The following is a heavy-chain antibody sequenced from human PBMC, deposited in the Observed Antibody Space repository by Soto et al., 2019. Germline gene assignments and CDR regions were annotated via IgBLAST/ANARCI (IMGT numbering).Heavy chain of an antibody. CDR3: ARQIISLGYCTNGVCYRSKYYMHV. Sequence: GGSLRLSCAASGFTFSSYAMSWVRQAPGKGLEWVSAISGGGGSTYYAGSVKGRFTISRHNSKNTLYLQMNSLRAEDTAVYYCARQIISLGYCTNGVCYRSKYYMHVWGKGTTVTVSS. J-gene: IGHJ6*03. V-gene: IGHV3-23*01. D-gene: IGHD2-8*01. CDR1: GFTFSSYA. CDR2: ISGGGGST.